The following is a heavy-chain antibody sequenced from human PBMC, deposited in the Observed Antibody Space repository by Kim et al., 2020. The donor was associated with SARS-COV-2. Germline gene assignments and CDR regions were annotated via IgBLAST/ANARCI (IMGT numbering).Heavy chain of an antibody. V-gene: IGHV4-61*07. CDR3: ARRGAVAGDWYFDL. Sequence: NPSLNSRVTISVDTSKNQFSLKLSSVTAADTAVYYCARRGAVAGDWYFDLWGRGTLVTVSS. J-gene: IGHJ2*01. D-gene: IGHD6-19*01.